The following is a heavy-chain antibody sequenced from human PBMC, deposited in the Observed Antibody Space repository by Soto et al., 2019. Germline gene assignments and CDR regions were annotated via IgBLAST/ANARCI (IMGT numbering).Heavy chain of an antibody. V-gene: IGHV3-23*01. CDR1: GFTFSNNA. CDR3: AKDQGSSWYEIDY. Sequence: EVQLLESGGGLVQPGGSLRLSCAASGFTFSNNAVTWVRQAPGKGLEWVSTNSGSGGSTYYADSVKGRFTISRDNSKNTLYLQMNSLRAEDTAVYYCAKDQGSSWYEIDYWGQGTLVTVSS. D-gene: IGHD6-13*01. J-gene: IGHJ4*02. CDR2: NSGSGGST.